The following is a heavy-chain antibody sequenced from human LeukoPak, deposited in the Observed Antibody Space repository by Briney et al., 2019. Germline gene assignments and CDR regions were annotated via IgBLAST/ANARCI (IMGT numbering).Heavy chain of an antibody. Sequence: PGGSLRLSCAASGFIFSSAWMSWVRQAPGKGLEWVGHIKTKTDGWTTDYAAPVKGRFTISRDDSKNTVYLQMNSLKTEDTAVYYCVSLRGYSGYDYYTYHGMDVWGQGTTVTVSS. V-gene: IGHV3-15*01. CDR2: IKTKTDGWTT. CDR3: VSLRGYSGYDYYTYHGMDV. J-gene: IGHJ6*02. D-gene: IGHD5-12*01. CDR1: GFIFSSAW.